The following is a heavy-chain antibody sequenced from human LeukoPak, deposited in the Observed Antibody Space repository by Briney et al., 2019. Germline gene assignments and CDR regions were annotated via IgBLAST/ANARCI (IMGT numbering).Heavy chain of an antibody. CDR3: ARGGARTTMLINY. D-gene: IGHD3-16*01. J-gene: IGHJ4*02. Sequence: PSETLSLTCTVSGGSISSYYWSWIRQPPGKGLEWIGYIYYSGSTNYNPSLKSRVTISVDTSKNQFSLKLSSVTAADTAVCYCARGGARTTMLINYWGQGTLVTVSS. CDR1: GGSISSYY. V-gene: IGHV4-59*01. CDR2: IYYSGST.